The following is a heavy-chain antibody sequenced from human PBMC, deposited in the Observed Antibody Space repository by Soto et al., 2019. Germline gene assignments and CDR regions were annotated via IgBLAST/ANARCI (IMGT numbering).Heavy chain of an antibody. J-gene: IGHJ6*02. D-gene: IGHD5-12*01. CDR1: GGSFSGYY. CDR3: ARGRGWLRLRAYYYYGMDV. CDR2: INHSGST. V-gene: IGHV4-34*01. Sequence: SETLSLTCAVYGGSFSGYYWSWVRQPPGKGLEWIGEINHSGSTNYNPSLKSRVTISVDTSKNQFSLKLSSVTAADTAVYYCARGRGWLRLRAYYYYGMDVWGQGTTVTVSS.